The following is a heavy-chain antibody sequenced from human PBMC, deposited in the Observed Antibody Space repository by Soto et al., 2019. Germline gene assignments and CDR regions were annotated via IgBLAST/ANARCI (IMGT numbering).Heavy chain of an antibody. CDR3: ARAFYGSGGYDGMDV. Sequence: GGSLRLSCAASGFTFSSYSMNWVRQAPGKGLEWVSYISSSSSTIYYADSVKGRFTISRDNAKNSLYLQMNSLRDEDTAVYYCARAFYGSGGYDGMDVWGQGTTVTVSS. D-gene: IGHD3-10*01. J-gene: IGHJ6*02. V-gene: IGHV3-48*02. CDR1: GFTFSSYS. CDR2: ISSSSSTI.